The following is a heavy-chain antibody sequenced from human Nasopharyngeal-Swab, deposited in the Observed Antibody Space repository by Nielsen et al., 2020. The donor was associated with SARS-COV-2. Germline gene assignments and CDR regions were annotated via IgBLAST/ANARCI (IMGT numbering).Heavy chain of an antibody. Sequence: GGSLRLSCAASGFTFSSYSMNWVRQAPGKGLEWVSYISSSSSTIYYADSVKGRFTISRDNAKNSLYLQMNSLRAEDTAVYYCARENGYSSSWRYFDYWGQGTLVTVSS. D-gene: IGHD6-13*01. J-gene: IGHJ4*02. CDR2: ISSSSSTI. CDR1: GFTFSSYS. V-gene: IGHV3-48*04. CDR3: ARENGYSSSWRYFDY.